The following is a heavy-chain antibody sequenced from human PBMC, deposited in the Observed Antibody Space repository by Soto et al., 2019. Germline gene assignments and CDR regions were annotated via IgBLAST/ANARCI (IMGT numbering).Heavy chain of an antibody. CDR1: GGTFSSYA. V-gene: IGHV1-69*01. J-gene: IGHJ5*02. Sequence: QVQLVQSGAEVKKPGSSVKVSCKESGGTFSSYAIAWVRQAPGGGLEWMGGICPIVGIANYAQKFQGRVAITADEATNTAYMELSSLRSDDTAVYYCAKAAQTRYNWNDLGNWFDPLGQGTLVIVSS. CDR2: ICPIVGIA. CDR3: AKAAQTRYNWNDLGNWFDP. D-gene: IGHD1-1*01.